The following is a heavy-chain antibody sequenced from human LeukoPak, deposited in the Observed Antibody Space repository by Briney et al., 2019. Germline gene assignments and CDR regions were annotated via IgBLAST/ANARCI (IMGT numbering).Heavy chain of an antibody. CDR3: ARLRYYYYGMDV. J-gene: IGHJ6*02. Sequence: SETLSLTCTVSGGSISSYYWSWIRQPPGKGLEWIGYIYYSGSTSYNPSLKSRVTISVDTSKNQFSLKLSSVTAADTAVYYCARLRYYYYGMDVWGQGTTVTVSS. CDR2: IYYSGST. CDR1: GGSISSYY. D-gene: IGHD4-17*01. V-gene: IGHV4-59*08.